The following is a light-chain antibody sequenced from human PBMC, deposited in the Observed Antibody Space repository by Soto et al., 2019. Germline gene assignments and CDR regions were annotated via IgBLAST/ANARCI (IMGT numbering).Light chain of an antibody. CDR3: QQRYNWPVT. J-gene: IGKJ5*01. Sequence: EIMLTHSPATLSLYPGERATLSCRASQSITNYVGWYQQKPGQAPRLLIYATSNRATGIPARFSGSGSGTDFTLTISSLEPEDFSVYYCQQRYNWPVTFGQGTRLEIK. CDR2: ATS. CDR1: QSITNY. V-gene: IGKV3-11*01.